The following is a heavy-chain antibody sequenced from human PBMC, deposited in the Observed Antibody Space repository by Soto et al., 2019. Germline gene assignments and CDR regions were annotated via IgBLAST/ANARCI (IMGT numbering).Heavy chain of an antibody. CDR3: ARGVSGTPSNWFDP. D-gene: IGHD1-26*01. V-gene: IGHV4-4*02. Sequence: QVQLQESGPGLVKPSGTLSLTCAVSGASITNSHWWSWVRQSPGKGLEWIGEIYYSGSTNYNPSLRCRVTISIDMSNSQFSLEVTSVTAADTAVYYCARGVSGTPSNWFDPWGQGTLVTVSS. CDR1: GASITNSHW. J-gene: IGHJ5*02. CDR2: IYYSGST.